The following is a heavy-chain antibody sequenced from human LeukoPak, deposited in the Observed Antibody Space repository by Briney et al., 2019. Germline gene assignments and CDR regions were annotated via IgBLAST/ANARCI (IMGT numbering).Heavy chain of an antibody. CDR1: GGSISSGDYC. J-gene: IGHJ6*02. Sequence: SETLSLTCTVSGGSISSGDYCWTWVRQHPGKGLEWVGYVHNSWNTYYNPSLKSRVTISVDTSRNHFSLKLTSVTAADTAVYYCARLRTGEYYYYGMDVWGQGTTVTVSS. D-gene: IGHD7-27*01. CDR3: ARLRTGEYYYYGMDV. V-gene: IGHV4-31*03. CDR2: VHNSWNT.